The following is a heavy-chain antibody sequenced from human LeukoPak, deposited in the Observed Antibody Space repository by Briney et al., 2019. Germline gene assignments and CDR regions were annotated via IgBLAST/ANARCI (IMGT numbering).Heavy chain of an antibody. V-gene: IGHV3-48*03. CDR1: GFTFSSYE. J-gene: IGHJ4*02. D-gene: IGHD3-16*02. CDR3: AKDRDDYVWGSDRTLDY. Sequence: GGSLRLSCAASGFTFSSYEMNWVRQAPGKGLEWVSYISSSGSTIYYADSVKGRFTISRDNSKNTLYLQMNSPRPEDTAVYYCAKDRDDYVWGSDRTLDYWGQGTLVTVSS. CDR2: ISSSGSTI.